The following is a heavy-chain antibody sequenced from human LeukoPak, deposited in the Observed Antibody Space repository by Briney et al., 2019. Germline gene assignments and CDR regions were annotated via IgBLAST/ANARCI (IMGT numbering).Heavy chain of an antibody. Sequence: SETLSLTCTVSGGSISSSSYYWGWVRQPPGKGLEWIGIIYYTGSTYYNPALKSRVTISVDTSKNQFSLKLSSVTAADTAVYYCARSSDSISSRTFDPWGQGTLVTVSS. CDR2: IYYTGST. CDR3: ARSSDSISSRTFDP. D-gene: IGHD6-6*01. CDR1: GGSISSSSYY. J-gene: IGHJ5*02. V-gene: IGHV4-39*01.